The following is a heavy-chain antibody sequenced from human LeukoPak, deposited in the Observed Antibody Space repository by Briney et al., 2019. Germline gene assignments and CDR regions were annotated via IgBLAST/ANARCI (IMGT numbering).Heavy chain of an antibody. CDR2: INPNSGGT. Sequence: GASVKVSCKASGYTFTGYYMHWVRQAPGQGLEWMGWINPNSGGTNYAQKFQGRVTMTRDTSISTAYMELSRLRSDDTAVYYCARDLYDYVWGSYRIFDYWGQGTLVTVSS. CDR1: GYTFTGYY. V-gene: IGHV1-2*02. J-gene: IGHJ4*02. CDR3: ARDLYDYVWGSYRIFDY. D-gene: IGHD3-16*02.